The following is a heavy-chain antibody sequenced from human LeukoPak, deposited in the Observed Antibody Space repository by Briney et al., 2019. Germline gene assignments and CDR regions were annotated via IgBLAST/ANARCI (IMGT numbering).Heavy chain of an antibody. J-gene: IGHJ6*03. CDR1: GGSISSYY. Sequence: SETLSLTCTVSGGSISSYYWSWIRQPPGKGLEWIGYIYYSGSTNYNPSLKSRVTISVDTSRNQFSLKLSSVTAADTAVYYCARSTTPYCSSTSCSANHYYYMDVWGKGTTVTVSS. V-gene: IGHV4-59*01. CDR2: IYYSGST. CDR3: ARSTTPYCSSTSCSANHYYYMDV. D-gene: IGHD2-2*01.